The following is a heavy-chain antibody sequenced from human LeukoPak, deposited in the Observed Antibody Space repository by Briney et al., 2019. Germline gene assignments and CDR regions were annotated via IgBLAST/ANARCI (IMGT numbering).Heavy chain of an antibody. Sequence: GESLKISCEGSGYSFASYWIGWVRQTPGKGLEWMGIIYPGDSDTKYSPSFQGQVTISADKSISTAYLQWSSLKASDTAMYYCARHSRGDTYGSAFDYWGQGTLVTVSS. D-gene: IGHD5-18*01. J-gene: IGHJ4*02. CDR2: IYPGDSDT. CDR3: ARHSRGDTYGSAFDY. V-gene: IGHV5-51*01. CDR1: GYSFASYW.